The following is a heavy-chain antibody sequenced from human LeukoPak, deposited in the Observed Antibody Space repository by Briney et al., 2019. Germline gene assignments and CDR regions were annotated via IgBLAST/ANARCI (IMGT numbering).Heavy chain of an antibody. D-gene: IGHD3-22*01. CDR1: GFTFSSYA. CDR2: ISGSGGST. Sequence: GGSLRLSCAASGFTFSSYAMSWVRQAPGKGLEWVSAISGSGGSTYYADSVKGRFTISRDNSKNTLYLQMNSLRAEDTAVYYCAKSTSMIVVAIKEEGLDYWGQGTLVTVSS. J-gene: IGHJ4*02. V-gene: IGHV3-23*01. CDR3: AKSTSMIVVAIKEEGLDY.